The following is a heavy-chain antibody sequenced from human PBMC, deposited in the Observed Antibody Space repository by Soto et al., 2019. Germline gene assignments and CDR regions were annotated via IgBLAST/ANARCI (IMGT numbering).Heavy chain of an antibody. CDR1: GFTFSSYG. V-gene: IGHV3-30*18. D-gene: IGHD3-9*01. J-gene: IGHJ4*02. Sequence: QVQLVESGGGVVQPGRSLRLSCAASGFTFSSYGMHWVRQAPGKGLEWVAVISYDGSNKYYADSVKGRFTISRDNSKNTLYLQMNSLRAEDTAVYYCAKYLTYDILTGSLDYWVQGTLVTVSS. CDR2: ISYDGSNK. CDR3: AKYLTYDILTGSLDY.